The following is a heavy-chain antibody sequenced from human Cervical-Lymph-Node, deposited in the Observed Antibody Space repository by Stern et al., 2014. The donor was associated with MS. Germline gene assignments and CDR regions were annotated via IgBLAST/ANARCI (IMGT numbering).Heavy chain of an antibody. V-gene: IGHV3-11*01. CDR3: ANGPITGTPRVY. D-gene: IGHD1-20*01. Sequence: VQLVESGGGLVKPGGSLRLSCAASGFTFSDYYMSWGRQAPGTGLECVSYIGENGVDKYYAGSVKGRCTISRDNAENSVSLQMNSLRAEDSAVYYCANGPITGTPRVYWGQGTLVTVSS. CDR2: IGENGVDK. J-gene: IGHJ4*02. CDR1: GFTFSDYY.